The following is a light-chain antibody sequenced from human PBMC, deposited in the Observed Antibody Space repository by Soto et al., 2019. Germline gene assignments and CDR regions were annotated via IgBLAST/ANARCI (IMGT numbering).Light chain of an antibody. Sequence: QSALTQPASVSGSPGQSITISCTGTSSDVGTYNLVPWYQQHPGKAPKLMIYEVLKRPSGVPERFSGSKSGNTASLTVSGLQAEDEADYYCSSYVGSDNLVFGGGTKLTVL. J-gene: IGLJ2*01. CDR3: SSYVGSDNLV. V-gene: IGLV2-23*02. CDR1: SSDVGTYNL. CDR2: EVL.